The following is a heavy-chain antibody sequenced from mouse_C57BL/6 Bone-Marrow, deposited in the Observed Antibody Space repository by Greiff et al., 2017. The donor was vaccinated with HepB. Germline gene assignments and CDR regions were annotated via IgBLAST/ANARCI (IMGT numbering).Heavy chain of an antibody. Sequence: EVQLQQSGPGMVKPSQSLSLTCTVTGYSITSGYDWHWIRHFPGNKLEWMGYISYSGSTNYNPSLKSRISITHDTSKNHFFLKLNSVTTEDTATYYCARADGSFFMDYWGQGTSVTVSS. CDR2: ISYSGST. CDR3: ARADGSFFMDY. J-gene: IGHJ4*01. CDR1: GYSITSGYD. V-gene: IGHV3-1*01. D-gene: IGHD1-1*01.